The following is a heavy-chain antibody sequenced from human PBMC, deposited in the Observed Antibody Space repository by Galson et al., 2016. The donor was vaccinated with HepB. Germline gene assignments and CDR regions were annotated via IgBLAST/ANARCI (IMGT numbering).Heavy chain of an antibody. D-gene: IGHD3-22*01. V-gene: IGHV4-59*11. CDR2: IYPSGRT. Sequence: SETLSLTCTVSGGSIKSHSWSWIRQPPGKGLEWIGYIYPSGRTNSNPSLKSLVTISIDTSKNQFSLKLNSVTAANTAAYYCARDSYFDSSGYFYDVFDPWGQGTMVTVSS. J-gene: IGHJ3*01. CDR1: GGSIKSHS. CDR3: ARDSYFDSSGYFYDVFDP.